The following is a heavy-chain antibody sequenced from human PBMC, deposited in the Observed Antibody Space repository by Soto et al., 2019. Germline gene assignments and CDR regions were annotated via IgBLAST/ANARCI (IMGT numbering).Heavy chain of an antibody. V-gene: IGHV3-21*01. CDR3: ARERLHSGSYYSSL. J-gene: IGHJ4*02. D-gene: IGHD1-26*01. Sequence: PGGSLRLSCAASGFTFSSYSMNWVRQAPGKGLEWVSSISSSSSYIYYADSVKGRFTISRDNAKNSLYLQMNSLRAEDTAVYYCARERLHSGSYYSSLWGQGTLVTVSS. CDR2: ISSSSSYI. CDR1: GFTFSSYS.